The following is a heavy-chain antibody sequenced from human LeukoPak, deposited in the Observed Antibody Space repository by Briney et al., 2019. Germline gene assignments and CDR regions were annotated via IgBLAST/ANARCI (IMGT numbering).Heavy chain of an antibody. CDR2: ISGYNGNT. D-gene: IGHD3-22*01. V-gene: IGHV1-18*01. CDR1: GYTFTNYA. Sequence: ASVRVSCTASGYTFTNYALSWVRQAPGQGLEWMGWISGYNGNTNYAQKLQGRVSISTDTSTSIAYMEMRSLRSDDTAVYYCARSLWYFDFRGTTYDDYWGQGTLVTVSS. CDR3: ARSLWYFDFRGTTYDDY. J-gene: IGHJ4*02.